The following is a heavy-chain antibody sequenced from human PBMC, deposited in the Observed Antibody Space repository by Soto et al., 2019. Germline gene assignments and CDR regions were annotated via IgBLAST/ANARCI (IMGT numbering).Heavy chain of an antibody. D-gene: IGHD3-16*01. J-gene: IGHJ4*02. V-gene: IGHV3-30-3*01. Sequence: QVQLVESGGGVVQPGRSLRLSCAASGFTFSSYPMHWVRQAPGKGLEWVAAISYDGNNKHYADSVKGRFTISRDNSKNPLFVQMTRLRAEATAMSSCARHQGGEFWGQGTLVTVSS. CDR3: ARHQGGEF. CDR2: ISYDGNNK. CDR1: GFTFSSYP.